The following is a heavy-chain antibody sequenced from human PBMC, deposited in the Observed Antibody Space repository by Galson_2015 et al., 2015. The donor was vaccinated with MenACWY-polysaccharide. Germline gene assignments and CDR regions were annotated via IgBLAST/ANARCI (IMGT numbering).Heavy chain of an antibody. CDR3: AKESTDVWSVAGGFDL. CDR1: GFTFTSYA. Sequence: SLRLSCAASGFTFTSYAMSWVRQAPGKGLEWVSAIRSSGTNTYYADSVKGRFTISRDNSKNTLYLQMNSLRAEDTAVYYCAKESTDVWSVAGGFDLWGQGTLVTVSS. J-gene: IGHJ5*02. D-gene: IGHD3-3*01. V-gene: IGHV3-23*01. CDR2: IRSSGTNT.